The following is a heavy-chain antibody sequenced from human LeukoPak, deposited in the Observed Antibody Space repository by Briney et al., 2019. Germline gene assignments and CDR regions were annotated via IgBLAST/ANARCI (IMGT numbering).Heavy chain of an antibody. Sequence: GRSLRLSCAASGFTFSSYGMHWVRQAPGKGLEWVAVIWYDGSNKYHADSVKGRFTISRDNSKNTLYLQMNSLRAEDTAVYYCARETYSSGWSPRFYYYYGMDVWGKGTTVTASS. D-gene: IGHD6-19*01. CDR1: GFTFSSYG. CDR2: IWYDGSNK. CDR3: ARETYSSGWSPRFYYYYGMDV. V-gene: IGHV3-33*01. J-gene: IGHJ6*04.